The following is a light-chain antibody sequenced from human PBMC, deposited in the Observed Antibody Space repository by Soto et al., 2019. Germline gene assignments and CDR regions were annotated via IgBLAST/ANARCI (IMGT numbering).Light chain of an antibody. V-gene: IGLV2-14*01. CDR1: SSDVGGYNY. CDR3: SSYSGATTLVV. CDR2: QVS. Sequence: QSALTQPASVSGSPGQSITISCTGTSSDVGGYNYVSWYQHHPGKAPKLMIYQVSNRASGISYRFSGSKSGNTASLSISGLQAEDEADYYCSSYSGATTLVVFGGGTKVTVL. J-gene: IGLJ3*02.